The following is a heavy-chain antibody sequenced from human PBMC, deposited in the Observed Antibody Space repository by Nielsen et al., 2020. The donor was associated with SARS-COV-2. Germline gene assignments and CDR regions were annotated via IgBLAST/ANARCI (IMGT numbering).Heavy chain of an antibody. D-gene: IGHD3-16*02. Sequence: GGSLRLSCAASGFIFDDFGMSWVRQPPGKGLEWVCSINWSGTNTDYADSVRGRFTISRDNAKKSLDLQVNSLRAEDTAVYYCARGPITFGGVIVPFDYWGQGTLVTVSS. CDR1: GFIFDDFG. V-gene: IGHV3-20*04. J-gene: IGHJ4*02. CDR2: INWSGTNT. CDR3: ARGPITFGGVIVPFDY.